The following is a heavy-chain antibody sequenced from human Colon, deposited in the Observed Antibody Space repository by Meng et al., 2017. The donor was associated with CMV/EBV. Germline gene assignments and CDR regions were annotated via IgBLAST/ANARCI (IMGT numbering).Heavy chain of an antibody. V-gene: IGHV3-23*01. D-gene: IGHD5-12*01. J-gene: IGHJ6*02. Sequence: GGSLRLSCATSGFTFSKYWMSWVRQAPGKGLEWVSSISGSGGTRDYADSVKGRFTMSRDNSENTVYLQMNSLRDEDTAVYFCAKDLLREIVPGALVLDVWGQGTTVTVSS. CDR2: ISGSGGTR. CDR1: GFTFSKYW. CDR3: AKDLLREIVPGALVLDV.